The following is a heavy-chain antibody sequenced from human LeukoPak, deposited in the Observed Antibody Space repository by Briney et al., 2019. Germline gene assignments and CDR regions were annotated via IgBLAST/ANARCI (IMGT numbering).Heavy chain of an antibody. D-gene: IGHD3-16*01. V-gene: IGHV5-51*01. CDR3: ARRDATGCYAYY. Sequence: GGSLRLSCKGSGYSFTSYWIAWVRQMPGKGLEWMGIIYPGDSDTRYSPSFQGQVTISADKSISTAYLQWSSLKASDTAMYYCARRDATGCYAYYWGQGTLVTVSS. CDR1: GYSFTSYW. CDR2: IYPGDSDT. J-gene: IGHJ4*02.